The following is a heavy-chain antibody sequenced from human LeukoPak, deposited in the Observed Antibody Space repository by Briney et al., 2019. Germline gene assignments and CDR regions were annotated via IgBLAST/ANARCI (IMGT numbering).Heavy chain of an antibody. CDR1: GFTFSTYV. V-gene: IGHV3-23*01. CDR2: ITGNGDNT. J-gene: IGHJ4*02. Sequence: PGGSLRLSCAASGFTFSTYVMSWVRQAPGKGLEYLSLITGNGDNTYYADSVKGRFTISRDNSKTTLYLQMNSLRVEDTALYYFAKGRYPGSGSDLNSIDYWGQGTRVTVSS. D-gene: IGHD3-10*01. CDR3: AKGRYPGSGSDLNSIDY.